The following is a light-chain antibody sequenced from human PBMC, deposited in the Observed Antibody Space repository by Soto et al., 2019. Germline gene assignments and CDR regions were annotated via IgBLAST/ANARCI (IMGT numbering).Light chain of an antibody. V-gene: IGLV1-47*01. CDR2: RNN. CDR3: ASWDDTLDAQV. CDR1: RSNLGRNF. Sequence: QAVVTQSPSASGNPGQRVTISCSGSRSNLGRNFVDWYQQVPGTAPRLLIQRNNERPSGVPDRFSGSKSGTSVSLAISGLRSDDEATYYCASWDDTLDAQVFGGGTKLTVL. J-gene: IGLJ3*02.